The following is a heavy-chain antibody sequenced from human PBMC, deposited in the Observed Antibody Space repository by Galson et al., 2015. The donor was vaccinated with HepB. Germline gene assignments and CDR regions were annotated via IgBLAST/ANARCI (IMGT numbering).Heavy chain of an antibody. V-gene: IGHV3-21*01. D-gene: IGHD3-16*01. CDR3: ARDSGVSRARGSYDY. CDR1: AFTFSSYN. Sequence: SLRLSCAASAFTFSSYNMNWVRQAPGKGLEWVSSISSSSSYIYYADSVKGRFTISRDNAKNSLYLQMNSLRAEDTAVYYCARDSGVSRARGSYDYWGQGTLVTVSS. J-gene: IGHJ4*02. CDR2: ISSSSSYI.